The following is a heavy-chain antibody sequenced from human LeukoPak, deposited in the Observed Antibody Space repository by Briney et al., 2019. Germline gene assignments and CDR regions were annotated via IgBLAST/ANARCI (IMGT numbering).Heavy chain of an antibody. CDR2: IYYSGST. CDR3: ARILSGPFDP. J-gene: IGHJ5*02. Sequence: PSETLSLTCTVSGGSISSSSYYWGWIRQPPGKGLEWIGSIYYSGSTYYNPSLKSRVTISVDTSKNQFSLKLSSVTAADTAVYYCARILSGPFDPWGQGTLVTVSS. CDR1: GGSISSSSYY. V-gene: IGHV4-39*07.